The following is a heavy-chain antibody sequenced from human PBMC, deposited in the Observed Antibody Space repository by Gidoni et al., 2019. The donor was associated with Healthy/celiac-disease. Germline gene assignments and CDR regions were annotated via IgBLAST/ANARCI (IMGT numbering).Heavy chain of an antibody. D-gene: IGHD2-15*01. V-gene: IGHV3-23*01. CDR1: CSYA. Sequence: CSYAMSWVRQAPGKGLEWVSAISGSGGSTYYAASVKGRFTISRDNSKNTLYLQMNSLRAEDTAVYYCAKDPGYCSGGSCYGFDYWGQGTLVTVSS. CDR3: AKDPGYCSGGSCYGFDY. J-gene: IGHJ4*02. CDR2: ISGSGGST.